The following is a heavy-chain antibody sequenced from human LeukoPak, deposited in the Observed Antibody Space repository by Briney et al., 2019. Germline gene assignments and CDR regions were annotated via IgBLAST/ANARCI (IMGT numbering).Heavy chain of an antibody. D-gene: IGHD3-22*01. CDR2: ITSSGSTI. Sequence: GGSLRLSCAASGSTFSDYYMSWIRQAPGKGLEWVSYITSSGSTIYYADSVKGRFTISRDNAKNSLYLQMNSLRAEDTAVYYCARPYHYYYDSSGYIWGQGTLVTASS. CDR1: GSTFSDYY. CDR3: ARPYHYYYDSSGYI. J-gene: IGHJ4*02. V-gene: IGHV3-11*01.